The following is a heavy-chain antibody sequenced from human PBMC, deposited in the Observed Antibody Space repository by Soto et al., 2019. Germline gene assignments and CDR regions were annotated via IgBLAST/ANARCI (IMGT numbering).Heavy chain of an antibody. J-gene: IGHJ4*02. CDR1: GGSSSNGDYY. V-gene: IGHV4-30-4*01. Sequence: PSETLSLTCTVSGGSSSNGDYYWSWIRQPPGKGLEWIGSIYYSGSTYYNPSLKSRVTISVDTSKNQFSLKLNSVTAADTAVYYCASRHSSPYFDYWGQGTLVTVSS. CDR3: ASRHSSPYFDY. CDR2: IYYSGST. D-gene: IGHD6-13*01.